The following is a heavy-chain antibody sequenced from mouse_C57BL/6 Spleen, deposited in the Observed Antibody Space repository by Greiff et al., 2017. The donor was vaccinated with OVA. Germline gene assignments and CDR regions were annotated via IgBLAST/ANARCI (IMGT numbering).Heavy chain of an antibody. J-gene: IGHJ1*03. CDR2: IHPNSGST. D-gene: IGHD2-5*01. Sequence: QVQLQQPGAELVKPGASVKLSCKASGYTFTSYWMHWVKQRPGQGLEWIGMIHPNSGSTNYNEKFKSKATLTVDKSSSTAYMQLSSLTSEDSAVYYCAPTYSNYWYFDVWGTGTTVTVSS. V-gene: IGHV1-64*01. CDR1: GYTFTSYW. CDR3: APTYSNYWYFDV.